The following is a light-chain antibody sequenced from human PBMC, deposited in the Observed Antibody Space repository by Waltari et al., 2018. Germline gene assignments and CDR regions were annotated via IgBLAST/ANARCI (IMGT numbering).Light chain of an antibody. CDR1: SSDVGTYDY. CDR2: DVT. Sequence: QSALTQPASVSGSPGQSITISCTGTSSDVGTYDYVPWNQQHPGKAPILMIYDVTKRPSGIANRFYGSKSGNTASLTISGLQAADAADYYCSSYTPSSTVYVFGTGTKVTVL. V-gene: IGLV2-14*03. CDR3: SSYTPSSTVYV. J-gene: IGLJ1*01.